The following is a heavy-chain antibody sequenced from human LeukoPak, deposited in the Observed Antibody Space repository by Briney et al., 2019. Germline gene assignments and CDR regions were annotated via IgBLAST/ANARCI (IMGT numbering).Heavy chain of an antibody. CDR2: ISYDGSNK. V-gene: IGHV3-30*18. CDR1: GFTFSSYG. Sequence: PGGSLRLSCAASGFTFSSYGMHWVRQAPGKGLEWVAVISYDGSNKYYADSVKGRFTISRGNSKNTLYLQMNSLRAEDTAVYYCAKDYSSYASDYWGQGTLVTVSS. D-gene: IGHD2-2*01. J-gene: IGHJ4*02. CDR3: AKDYSSYASDY.